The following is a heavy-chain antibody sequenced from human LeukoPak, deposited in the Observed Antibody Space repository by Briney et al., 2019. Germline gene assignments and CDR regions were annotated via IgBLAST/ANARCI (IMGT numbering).Heavy chain of an antibody. CDR2: INHSGGT. J-gene: IGHJ4*02. Sequence: SETLSLTCAVYGGSFSGYYWSWIRQPPGKGLEWIGEINHSGGTNYNPSLKSRVTISVDTSKNQFSLKLSSVTAADTAVYYCARGGYYDSSGYTFDYWGQGTLVTVSS. CDR3: ARGGYYDSSGYTFDY. V-gene: IGHV4-34*01. CDR1: GGSFSGYY. D-gene: IGHD3-22*01.